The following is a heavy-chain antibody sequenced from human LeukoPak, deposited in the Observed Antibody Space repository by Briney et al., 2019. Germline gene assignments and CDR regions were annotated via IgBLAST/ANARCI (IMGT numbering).Heavy chain of an antibody. CDR1: GFTFSSYA. V-gene: IGHV3-64*01. D-gene: IGHD3-10*01. CDR3: AREGRASMVRGVIPPTSAFDY. CDR2: ISSNGGST. Sequence: PGGSLRLSCAASGFTFSSYAMHWVRQAPGKGLEYVSAISSNGGSTYYANSVKGRFTISRDNSKSTLYLQMGSLRAEDMAVYYCAREGRASMVRGVIPPTSAFDYWGQGTLVTVSS. J-gene: IGHJ4*02.